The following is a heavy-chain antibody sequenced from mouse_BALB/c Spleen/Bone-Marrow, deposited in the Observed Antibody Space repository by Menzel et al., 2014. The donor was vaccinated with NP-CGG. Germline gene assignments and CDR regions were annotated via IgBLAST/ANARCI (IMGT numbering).Heavy chain of an antibody. CDR1: GYTFTSYW. CDR2: IYPGSGST. D-gene: IGHD3-3*01. Sequence: LQQSGSELVRPGASVKLSCKASGYTFTSYWMHWVKQRHGQGLEWIGNIYPGSGSTNYDEKFKSKGTLTVDTSSSTTYMHLSDLTAEDSAVYYGAGWDYWGQGTTLTVSS. V-gene: IGHV1S22*01. J-gene: IGHJ2*01. CDR3: AGWDY.